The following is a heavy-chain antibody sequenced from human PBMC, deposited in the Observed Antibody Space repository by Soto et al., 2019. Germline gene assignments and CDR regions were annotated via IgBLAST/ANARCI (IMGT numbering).Heavy chain of an antibody. CDR1: GGSVSDNSYY. D-gene: IGHD2-2*01. V-gene: IGHV4-61*01. CDR2: IYSTGSA. J-gene: IGHJ6*02. Sequence: QVQLQESGPGLVQPSETLSLTCPVSGGSVSDNSYYWTWIRQPPGKGLEYIGYIYSTGSANYNPSLKSRVTISLDTSKNQFSLKLRSVTAADTAVYYCARDPRPLYCSSTRCSYYYKGMDVWGQGTTVTVSS. CDR3: ARDPRPLYCSSTRCSYYYKGMDV.